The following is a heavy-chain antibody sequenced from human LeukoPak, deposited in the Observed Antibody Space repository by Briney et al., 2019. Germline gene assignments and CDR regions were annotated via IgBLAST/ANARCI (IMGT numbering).Heavy chain of an antibody. Sequence: ASVKVSCKASGYTFTGYYMHWVRQAPGQGLEWMGWISGYNGNTNYAQKLQGRVTMTTDTSTSTAYMELRSLRSDDTAVYYCAREAYCSSTSCYRVGIDYWGQGTLVTVSS. D-gene: IGHD2-2*01. CDR1: GYTFTGYY. J-gene: IGHJ4*02. V-gene: IGHV1-18*04. CDR2: ISGYNGNT. CDR3: AREAYCSSTSCYRVGIDY.